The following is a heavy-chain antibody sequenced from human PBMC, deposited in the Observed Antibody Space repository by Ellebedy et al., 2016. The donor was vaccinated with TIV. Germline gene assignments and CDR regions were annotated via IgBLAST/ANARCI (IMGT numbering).Heavy chain of an antibody. CDR3: ARDRSNIAATGRGVDY. CDR1: GFTFSNYW. CDR2: IDADGSST. Sequence: GESLKISCAASGFTFSNYWMSWVRQVPGKGLEWVSRIDADGSSTTYADSVTGRFASSRDNAKNTLYLQMNGLRVEDTAVYYCARDRSNIAATGRGVDYWGQGTLVIVSS. V-gene: IGHV3-74*01. J-gene: IGHJ4*02. D-gene: IGHD6-13*01.